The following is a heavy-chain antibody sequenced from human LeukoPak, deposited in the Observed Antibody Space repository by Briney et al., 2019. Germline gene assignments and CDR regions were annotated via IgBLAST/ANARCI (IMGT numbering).Heavy chain of an antibody. V-gene: IGHV4-34*01. Sequence: SETLSLTCAVYGGSLSDYYWSWIRQSPGKGLEWIGSIYYSGSTYYNPSLKSRVTISVDTSKNQFSLKLSSVTAADTAVYYCARVISPARYSSSWYFDYWGQGTLVTVSS. CDR1: GGSLSDYY. D-gene: IGHD6-13*01. CDR3: ARVISPARYSSSWYFDY. CDR2: IYYSGST. J-gene: IGHJ4*02.